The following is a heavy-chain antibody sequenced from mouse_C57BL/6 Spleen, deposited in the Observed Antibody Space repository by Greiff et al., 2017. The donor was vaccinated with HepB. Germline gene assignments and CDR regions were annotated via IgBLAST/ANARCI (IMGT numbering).Heavy chain of an antibody. D-gene: IGHD2-1*01. Sequence: QVQLQQPGAELVRPGSSVKLSCKASGYTFTSYWMHWVKQRPIQGLEWIGNIDPSDSETHYNQKFKDKATLTVDKSSSTAYMQLSSLTSEDSAVYSCAQGVYYGNPAWFAYWGQGTLVTVSA. CDR1: GYTFTSYW. CDR3: AQGVYYGNPAWFAY. V-gene: IGHV1-52*01. J-gene: IGHJ3*01. CDR2: IDPSDSET.